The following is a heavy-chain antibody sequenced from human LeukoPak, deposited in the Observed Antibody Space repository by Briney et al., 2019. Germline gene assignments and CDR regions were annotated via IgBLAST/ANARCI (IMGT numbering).Heavy chain of an antibody. J-gene: IGHJ4*02. CDR3: ARVPGGSRSYYWFDY. CDR2: IYHSGST. Sequence: PSETLSLTCTVSGYSISSGYYWGWIRQPPGKGLEWIGSIYHSGSTYYNPSLKSRVTISVDTSKNQFSLKLSSVTAADTAVYYCARVPGGSRSYYWFDYWGQGTLVTVSS. CDR1: GYSISSGYY. D-gene: IGHD1-26*01. V-gene: IGHV4-38-2*02.